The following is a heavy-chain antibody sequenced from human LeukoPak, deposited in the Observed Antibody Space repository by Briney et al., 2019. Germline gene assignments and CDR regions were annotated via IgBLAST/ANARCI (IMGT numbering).Heavy chain of an antibody. CDR3: ARALYGDYENYFDY. CDR2: ISYDGSNK. CDR1: GFTFSSYA. D-gene: IGHD4-17*01. J-gene: IGHJ4*02. V-gene: IGHV3-30*04. Sequence: GGSLRLSCAASGFTFSSYAMHWVRQAPGKGLEWVAVISYDGSNKYYADSAKGRFTISRDNSKNTLYLQMNSLRAEDTAVYYCARALYGDYENYFDYWGQGTLVTVSS.